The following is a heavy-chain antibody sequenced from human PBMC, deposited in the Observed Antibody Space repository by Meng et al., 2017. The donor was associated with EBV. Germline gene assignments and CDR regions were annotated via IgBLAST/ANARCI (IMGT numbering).Heavy chain of an antibody. CDR1: GYTFTSYG. J-gene: IGHJ4*02. D-gene: IGHD3-16*02. V-gene: IGHV1-18*01. CDR2: ISAYNGNT. CDR3: ARVRTFGGVIPPDY. Sequence: QVQLVQAGAEWKKPGASVKCSCKASGYTFTSYGSSWVRQAPGQGLEWMGWISAYNGNTNNAQKLQGRVTMTTDTSTSTAYMELRSLRSDDTAVYYCARVRTFGGVIPPDYWGQGTLVTVSS.